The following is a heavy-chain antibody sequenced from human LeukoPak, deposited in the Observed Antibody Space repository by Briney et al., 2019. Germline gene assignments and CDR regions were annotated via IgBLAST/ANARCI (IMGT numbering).Heavy chain of an antibody. D-gene: IGHD6-13*01. CDR2: INSAGSST. CDR1: GFTFSSYW. V-gene: IGHV3-74*01. Sequence: TGGSLRLSCAASGFTFSSYWMHWVRQAPGKGLVWVSRINSAGSSTSYADSVKGRFTISRDNAKSTLYLQMNSLRAEDTAVYYCARGGSSWYLPFDYWGQGILVTVSS. CDR3: ARGGSSWYLPFDY. J-gene: IGHJ4*02.